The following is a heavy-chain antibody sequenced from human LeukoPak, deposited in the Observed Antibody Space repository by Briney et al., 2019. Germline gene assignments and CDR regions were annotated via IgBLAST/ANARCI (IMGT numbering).Heavy chain of an antibody. J-gene: IGHJ5*02. CDR2: IYHSGST. CDR3: ARGRDVRCSSTSCSRINSSGT. Sequence: PSEALSLTCAVSGYSISSGYYWGWIRQPPGKGLEWIGSIYHSGSTYYNPSLKSRVTISVDTSKNQFSLKLSSVTAADTAVYYCARGRDVRCSSTSCSRINSSGTCDPETLVTVSS. V-gene: IGHV4-38-2*01. D-gene: IGHD2-2*01. CDR1: GYSISSGYY.